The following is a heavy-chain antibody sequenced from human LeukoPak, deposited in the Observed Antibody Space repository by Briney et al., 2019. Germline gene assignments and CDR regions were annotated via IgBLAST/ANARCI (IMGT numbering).Heavy chain of an antibody. CDR3: ARVLSGSWDWFDP. Sequence: GGSLRLSCAASGFTFSSYAMHWVRQAPGKGLEWVAVISYVGSNKYYADSVKGRLTISRDNSKNTLYLQMNSLRAEDTAVYYCARVLSGSWDWFDPWGQGTLVTVSS. J-gene: IGHJ5*02. D-gene: IGHD3-22*01. CDR1: GFTFSSYA. V-gene: IGHV3-30*14. CDR2: ISYVGSNK.